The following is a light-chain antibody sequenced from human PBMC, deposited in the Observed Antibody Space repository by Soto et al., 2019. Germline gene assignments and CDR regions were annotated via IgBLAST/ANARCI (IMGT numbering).Light chain of an antibody. CDR1: QSVSSY. CDR2: GAS. CDR3: QQFNTWPPVT. J-gene: IGKJ4*01. Sequence: EIVMTQSPGTLSGSPGERVTLSCRASQSVSSYLAWYQQKPGQAPRLLIYGASTRATGIPARFSGSGSGTEFTLTISSLQSEDFAVYYCQQFNTWPPVTFGGGTKVEIK. V-gene: IGKV3-15*01.